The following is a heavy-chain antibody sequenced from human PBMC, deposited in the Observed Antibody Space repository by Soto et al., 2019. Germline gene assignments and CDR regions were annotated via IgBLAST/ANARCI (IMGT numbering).Heavy chain of an antibody. Sequence: PSEPLSVTCSVYFGSFSGYYLSCFRQSPRKGLEWIVEINHSGSTNYNPSLKSRLTISVDTSKNQFSLKLSSVTAADTALYYCVACDYGDYPRYWGQGTLVTVSS. V-gene: IGHV4-34*01. CDR1: FGSFSGYY. D-gene: IGHD4-17*01. J-gene: IGHJ4*02. CDR2: INHSGST. CDR3: VACDYGDYPRY.